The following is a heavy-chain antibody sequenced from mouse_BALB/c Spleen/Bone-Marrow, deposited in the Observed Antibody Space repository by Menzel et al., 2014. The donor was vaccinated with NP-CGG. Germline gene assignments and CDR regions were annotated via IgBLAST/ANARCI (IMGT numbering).Heavy chain of an antibody. Sequence: EVMLVESGGGLVQPGGSLRLSCATSGFTFTDYYMSWVRQPPGKALEWLGFIRNKANGYTTEYSASVKGRFTISRDNSQSILDLQMNTRRAEDSATYYCARDRRYDLAWFAYWGQGTLVTVSA. CDR3: ARDRRYDLAWFAY. CDR1: GFTFTDYY. CDR2: IRNKANGYTT. V-gene: IGHV7-3*02. J-gene: IGHJ3*01. D-gene: IGHD2-14*01.